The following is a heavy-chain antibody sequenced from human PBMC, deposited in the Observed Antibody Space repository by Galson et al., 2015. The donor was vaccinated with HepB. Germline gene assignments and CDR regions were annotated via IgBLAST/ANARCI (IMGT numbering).Heavy chain of an antibody. CDR2: IDPVDSYT. CDR3: ARQAIGYSSRGDGFDL. Sequence: QSGAEVKKPGESLRISCQGSGYNFTNYWVTWVRQMPGEGLEWMGKIDPVDSYTNYSPSFQGHVTISTDKSISTAYLQWSSLKASDTARYYCARQAIGYSSRGDGFDLWGQGTLVTLSS. D-gene: IGHD6-19*01. J-gene: IGHJ3*01. CDR1: GYNFTNYW. V-gene: IGHV5-10-1*01.